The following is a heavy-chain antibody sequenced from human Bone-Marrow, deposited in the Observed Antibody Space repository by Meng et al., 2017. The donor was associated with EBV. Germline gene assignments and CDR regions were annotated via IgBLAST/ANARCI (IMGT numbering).Heavy chain of an antibody. CDR2: LIPMYGVI. J-gene: IGHJ5*02. D-gene: IGHD1-26*01. Sequence: QAQLVQSGAEMKKXGSSVKISCRASGGSFGSYGITWIRQAPGQGLEWMGGLIPMYGVINPALKFKGRVTITADESTSTVYMELSSLKSEDTAVYYCARVGRDSAFYHWGQGTLVTVSS. CDR3: ARVGRDSAFYH. V-gene: IGHV1-69*01. CDR1: GGSFGSYG.